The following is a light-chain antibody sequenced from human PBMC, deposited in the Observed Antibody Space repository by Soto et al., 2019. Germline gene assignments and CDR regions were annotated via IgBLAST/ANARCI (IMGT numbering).Light chain of an antibody. V-gene: IGKV4-1*01. Sequence: DIVMTQSPDSLAVSLGERATINCKSSQSVLYSSNNKNYLAWYQQKPGQPPKLLIYWASTRESGVPDRFCGSGSGTDFALTVSSLQAEDVAVYYCQQYYSTPCTFGQGTKVDIK. CDR3: QQYYSTPCT. J-gene: IGKJ1*01. CDR2: WAS. CDR1: QSVLYSSNNKNY.